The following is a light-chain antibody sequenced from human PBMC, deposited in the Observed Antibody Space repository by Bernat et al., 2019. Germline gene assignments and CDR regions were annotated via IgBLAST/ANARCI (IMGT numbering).Light chain of an antibody. Sequence: DIQMTQSPSTLSASVGDRVTITCRASQSISDWLAWYQQKPGKAPKLLIYKASSLESGVPSRFSGSGSATEFTLTISSLQPDDFAMYYCQQYKNYITFGQGTRLEIK. CDR2: KAS. CDR3: QQYKNYIT. V-gene: IGKV1-5*03. CDR1: QSISDW. J-gene: IGKJ5*01.